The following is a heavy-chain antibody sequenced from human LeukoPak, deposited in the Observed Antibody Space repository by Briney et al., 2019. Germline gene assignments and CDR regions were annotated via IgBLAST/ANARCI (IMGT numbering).Heavy chain of an antibody. CDR2: IIPIFGTA. CDR1: GGTFSSYA. V-gene: IGHV1-69*01. CDR3: ARVWELPSLDY. Sequence: SVKVSCKASGGTFSSYAINWVRQAPGQGLEWMGGIIPIFGTANYAQKFQGRVTITADESTSTAYMELRSLRSDDTAVYYCARVWELPSLDYWGQGTLVTVSS. J-gene: IGHJ4*02. D-gene: IGHD1-26*01.